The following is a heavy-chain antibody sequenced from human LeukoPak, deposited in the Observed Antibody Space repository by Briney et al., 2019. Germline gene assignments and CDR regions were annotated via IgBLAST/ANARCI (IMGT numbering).Heavy chain of an antibody. Sequence: GRSLRLSCAASGFTFSSYAMHWVRQAPGKGLEWVAVISYDGSNKYYADSVKGRFTISRDNSKNTLYLQMNSLRAEDTAVYYCAKDRRSSIAGAGPDDAFDIWGQGTMVTVSS. D-gene: IGHD6-19*01. J-gene: IGHJ3*02. CDR1: GFTFSSYA. V-gene: IGHV3-30-3*01. CDR3: AKDRRSSIAGAGPDDAFDI. CDR2: ISYDGSNK.